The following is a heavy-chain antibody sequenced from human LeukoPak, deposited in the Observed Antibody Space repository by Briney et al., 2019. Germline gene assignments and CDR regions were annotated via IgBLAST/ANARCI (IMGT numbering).Heavy chain of an antibody. Sequence: GGSLRLSCAASGFTVSSNYMSWVRQAPGKGLEWVSAISGSGGSTYYADSVKGRFTISRDNSKNTLYLQMNSLRAEDTAVYYCAKEKARRDFWSGYYPGYWGQGTLVTVSS. V-gene: IGHV3-23*01. D-gene: IGHD3-3*01. CDR2: ISGSGGST. J-gene: IGHJ4*02. CDR1: GFTVSSNY. CDR3: AKEKARRDFWSGYYPGY.